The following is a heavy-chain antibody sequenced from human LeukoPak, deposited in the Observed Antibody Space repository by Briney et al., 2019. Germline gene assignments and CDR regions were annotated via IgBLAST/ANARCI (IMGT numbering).Heavy chain of an antibody. CDR2: IWYDGSNK. V-gene: IGHV3-30*02. J-gene: IGHJ5*02. CDR3: AILPGWVVVVATT. CDR1: GFTFSSYG. D-gene: IGHD2-15*01. Sequence: PGGSLRLSCAASGFTFSSYGMHWVRQAPGKGLEWVAVIWYDGSNKYYADSVKGRFTIARDNSKNTLNLQMNSLRAEDTAVYYCAILPGWVVVVATTWGQGTLVTVSS.